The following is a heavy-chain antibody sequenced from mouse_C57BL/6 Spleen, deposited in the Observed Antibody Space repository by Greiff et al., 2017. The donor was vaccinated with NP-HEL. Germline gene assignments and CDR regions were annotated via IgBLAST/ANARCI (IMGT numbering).Heavy chain of an antibody. CDR1: GYTFTSYW. V-gene: IGHV1-50*01. J-gene: IGHJ1*03. CDR2: IDPSDSYT. D-gene: IGHD2-1*01. CDR3: ARIGYGNYWYFDV. Sequence: QVQLQQPGAELVKPGASVKLSCKASGYTFTSYWMQWVKQRPGQGLEWIGEIDPSDSYTNYNQKFKGKATLTVDTSSSTAYMQLSSLTSEDSAVYYCARIGYGNYWYFDVWGTGTTVTVSS.